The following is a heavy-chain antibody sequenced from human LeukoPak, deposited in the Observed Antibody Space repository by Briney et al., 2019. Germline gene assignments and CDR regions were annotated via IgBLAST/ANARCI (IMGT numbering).Heavy chain of an antibody. CDR3: ARGPSYYYDSSGYNNWFDP. D-gene: IGHD3-22*01. J-gene: IGHJ5*02. Sequence: GASVKVSCKASGYTFTGYYMHWVRQAPGQGLEWMGWINPNSGGTNYAQKFQGRVTMTRDTSISTAYMELSRLRSDDTAVYYCARGPSYYYDSSGYNNWFDPWGQGTLVTVSS. CDR2: INPNSGGT. V-gene: IGHV1-2*02. CDR1: GYTFTGYY.